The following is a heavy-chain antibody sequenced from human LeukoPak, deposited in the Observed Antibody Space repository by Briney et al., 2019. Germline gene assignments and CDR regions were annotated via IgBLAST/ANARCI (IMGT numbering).Heavy chain of an antibody. CDR2: IYYSRST. CDR3: ARDQGSGSSPFDY. Sequence: SETLSLTCTVSGGSVSSGSYYWGWIPRPPGKGLEWPGYIYYSRSTNYNPSLKSRVTISVDTSKNQFSLKLSSVTSADTAVYYCARDQGSGSSPFDYWGQGTLVTVSS. V-gene: IGHV4-61*01. J-gene: IGHJ4*02. CDR1: GGSVSSGSYY. D-gene: IGHD3-10*01.